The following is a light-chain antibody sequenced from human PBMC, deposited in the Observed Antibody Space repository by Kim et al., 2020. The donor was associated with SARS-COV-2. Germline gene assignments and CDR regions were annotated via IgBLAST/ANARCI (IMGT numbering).Light chain of an antibody. CDR2: YDS. CDR1: NIGSRS. Sequence: SYELTQPPSVSVVPGKTARIACGGDNIGSRSVHWYQQKPGQAPVLVVYYDSDRPSGIPERFSGSNSGNTATLTISRVEAGDEADYYCQLWYGDSGVFGGGTQLTVL. V-gene: IGLV3-21*04. J-gene: IGLJ3*02. CDR3: QLWYGDSGV.